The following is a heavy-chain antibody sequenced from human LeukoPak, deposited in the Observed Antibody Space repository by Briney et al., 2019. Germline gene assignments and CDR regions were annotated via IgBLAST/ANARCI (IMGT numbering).Heavy chain of an antibody. CDR2: IKPNSGGT. CDR1: GYTFTGYY. J-gene: IGHJ3*02. CDR3: ARIYGSGYRDAFDI. V-gene: IGHV1-2*02. D-gene: IGHD3-10*01. Sequence: GASVTVSCKASGYTFTGYYMHWVRQAPGQGLEWMGWIKPNSGGTNYAQKFQGRVTMTRDTSISTAYMELSRLRSDDTAVYYCARIYGSGYRDAFDIWGQGTMVTVSS.